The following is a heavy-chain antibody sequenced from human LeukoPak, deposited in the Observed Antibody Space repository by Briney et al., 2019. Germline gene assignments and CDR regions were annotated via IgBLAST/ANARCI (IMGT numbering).Heavy chain of an antibody. V-gene: IGHV4-59*01. J-gene: IGHJ5*02. CDR2: ISYSGNT. CDR3: ARGHDGVVGWFAP. Sequence: SETLSLTCSVSGGSITNYYWIWIRQPPGKGLEWIGHISYSGNTNYNPSLKSRVTISVDTSKNQFSLKVTSVTAADTAVYYCARGHDGVVGWFAPWGQGTLVTVSS. CDR1: GGSITNYY. D-gene: IGHD4-17*01.